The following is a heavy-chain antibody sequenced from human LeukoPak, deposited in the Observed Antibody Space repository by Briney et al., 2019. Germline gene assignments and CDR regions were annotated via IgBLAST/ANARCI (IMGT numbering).Heavy chain of an antibody. D-gene: IGHD3-10*01. CDR3: ARDPYYYGY. CDR1: GFTFSSYA. CDR2: ISYDGSNK. J-gene: IGHJ4*02. Sequence: GGSLRLSCAASGFTFSSYAMHWVRQAPGKGLEWVAVISYDGSNKYYAGSVKGRFTISRDNSKNTLYLQMNSLRAEDTAVYYCARDPYYYGYWGQGTLVTVSS. V-gene: IGHV3-30*04.